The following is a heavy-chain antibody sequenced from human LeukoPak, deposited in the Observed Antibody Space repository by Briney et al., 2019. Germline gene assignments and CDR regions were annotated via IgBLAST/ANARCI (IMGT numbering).Heavy chain of an antibody. CDR2: INPNSGGT. Sequence: ASVMVSCKVSGYTSPFYGITWVRQAPGQGLEWMGWINPNSGGTNYAQKFQGRVTMTRDTSISTAYMELSRLRSDDTAVYYCAREQYYGSGSMDVWGQGTTVTVSS. J-gene: IGHJ6*02. V-gene: IGHV1-2*02. CDR1: GYTSPFYG. CDR3: AREQYYGSGSMDV. D-gene: IGHD3-10*01.